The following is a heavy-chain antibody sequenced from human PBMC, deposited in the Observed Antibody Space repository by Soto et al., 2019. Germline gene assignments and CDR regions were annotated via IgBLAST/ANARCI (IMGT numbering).Heavy chain of an antibody. J-gene: IGHJ4*02. CDR2: IWHDGGNK. Sequence: HPGGSLRLSCAASGFTFSSYGMHWVRQAPGKGLEWVAFIWHDGGNKFYAESVKGRFTISRDNSKNTLYLQMTSLSAEDTAMYYCARDGDVNTGFGKDHWGQRTLVTVSS. V-gene: IGHV3-33*01. D-gene: IGHD3-16*01. CDR3: ARDGDVNTGFGKDH. CDR1: GFTFSSYG.